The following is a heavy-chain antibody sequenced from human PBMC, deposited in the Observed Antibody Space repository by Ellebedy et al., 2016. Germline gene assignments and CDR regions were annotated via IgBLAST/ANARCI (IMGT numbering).Heavy chain of an antibody. CDR3: ARDPGSYSRLDY. Sequence: GESLKISXAASGFTFSSYSMNWVRQAPGKGLEWVSSISSSSSYIYYADSVKGRFTISRDNAKNSLYLQMNSLRAEDTAVYYCARDPGSYSRLDYWGQGTLVTVSS. CDR1: GFTFSSYS. J-gene: IGHJ4*02. CDR2: ISSSSSYI. V-gene: IGHV3-21*04. D-gene: IGHD1-26*01.